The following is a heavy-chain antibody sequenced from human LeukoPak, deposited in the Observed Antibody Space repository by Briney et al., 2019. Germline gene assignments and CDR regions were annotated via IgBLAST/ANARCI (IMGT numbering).Heavy chain of an antibody. CDR3: AKDISAAGTDYYFGY. J-gene: IGHJ4*02. V-gene: IGHV3-9*01. D-gene: IGHD6-13*01. Sequence: PGRSLRLSCAASGFTFDDYAMQWVRQAPGKGLEWVSGISWNSGSIGYADSVKGRFTISRDNAKNSLYLQMNSLRAEDTALYYCAKDISAAGTDYYFGYWGQGTLVTVSS. CDR2: ISWNSGSI. CDR1: GFTFDDYA.